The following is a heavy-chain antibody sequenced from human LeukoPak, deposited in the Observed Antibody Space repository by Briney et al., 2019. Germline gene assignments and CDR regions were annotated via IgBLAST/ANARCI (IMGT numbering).Heavy chain of an antibody. V-gene: IGHV1-8*01. Sequence: ASVKVSCKASGYTFTSYDINGVRQATGQGLEWMGWMNPNSGNTGYAQKFQGRVTMTRNTSISTAYMELSSLRSEDTAVYYCARASVLLGAFDIWGQGTMVTVSS. J-gene: IGHJ3*02. CDR3: ARASVLLGAFDI. D-gene: IGHD3-10*01. CDR1: GYTFTSYD. CDR2: MNPNSGNT.